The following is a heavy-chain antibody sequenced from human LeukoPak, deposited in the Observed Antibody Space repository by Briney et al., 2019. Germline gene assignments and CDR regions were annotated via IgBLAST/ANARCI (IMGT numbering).Heavy chain of an antibody. CDR3: AKTGYSSSWFDY. J-gene: IGHJ4*02. D-gene: IGHD6-13*01. Sequence: SVKVSCKASGGTFSSYAISWVRQAPGQGLEWMGGIIPIFGTANYAQKFQGRVTITTDESTSTAYMELSSLRAEDTAVYYCAKTGYSSSWFDYWGQGTLVTVSS. CDR2: IIPIFGTA. V-gene: IGHV1-69*05. CDR1: GGTFSSYA.